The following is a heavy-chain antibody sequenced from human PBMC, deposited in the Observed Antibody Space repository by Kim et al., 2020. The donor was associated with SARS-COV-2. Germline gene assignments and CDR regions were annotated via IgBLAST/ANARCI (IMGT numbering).Heavy chain of an antibody. CDR1: GGSVSSGSYY. V-gene: IGHV4-61*01. CDR2: IYYSGST. J-gene: IGHJ4*02. D-gene: IGHD3-10*01. Sequence: SETLSLTCTVSGGSVSSGSYYWSWIRQPPGKGLEWIGYIYYSGSTNYNPSLKSRVTISVDTSKNQFSLKLSSVTAADTAVYYCARALDTRREYLFDYWGQGTLVTVSS. CDR3: ARALDTRREYLFDY.